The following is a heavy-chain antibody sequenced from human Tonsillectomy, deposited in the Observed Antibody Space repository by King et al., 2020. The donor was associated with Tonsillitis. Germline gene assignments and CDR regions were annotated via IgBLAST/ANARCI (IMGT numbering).Heavy chain of an antibody. Sequence: VQLVESGGGLVQPGRSLRLSCAASGFSFHDFAMHWVRHAPGRGLEWVSGISGNSGTIGYADSVKGRFTISRDNAKNSLYLQMDSLRADDTAFYYCAKDQDFFDAFDIWGQGTMVTVSS. CDR2: ISGNSGTI. J-gene: IGHJ3*02. D-gene: IGHD3/OR15-3a*01. CDR3: AKDQDFFDAFDI. V-gene: IGHV3-9*01. CDR1: GFSFHDFA.